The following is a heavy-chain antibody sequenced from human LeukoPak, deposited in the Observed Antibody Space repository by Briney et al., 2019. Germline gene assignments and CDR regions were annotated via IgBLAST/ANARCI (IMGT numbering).Heavy chain of an antibody. CDR2: ISSSSSYI. CDR3: AREWKGITGTAYYFDY. Sequence: GGSLRLSCAASGFTFSSYSMNWVRQAPGKGLEWVSSISSSSSYIYYADSVKGRFTISRDNAKNSLYLQMNSLRAEDTAVYYCAREWKGITGTAYYFDYWGQGTLVTVSS. CDR1: GFTFSSYS. D-gene: IGHD1-20*01. V-gene: IGHV3-21*01. J-gene: IGHJ4*02.